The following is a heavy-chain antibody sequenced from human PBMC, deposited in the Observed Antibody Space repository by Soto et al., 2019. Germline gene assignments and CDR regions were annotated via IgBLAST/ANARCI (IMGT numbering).Heavy chain of an antibody. D-gene: IGHD6-19*01. Sequence: ASVKVSCKASGYTFTSYAIHWVRQAPGQRLEWMGWINAGNGNTKHSQKFQGRVSITRDTSASTAYMELSSLRSEDTAVYYCARDWQVTGTGLDYWGPGTLVTVSS. CDR3: ARDWQVTGTGLDY. CDR2: INAGNGNT. J-gene: IGHJ4*02. V-gene: IGHV1-3*01. CDR1: GYTFTSYA.